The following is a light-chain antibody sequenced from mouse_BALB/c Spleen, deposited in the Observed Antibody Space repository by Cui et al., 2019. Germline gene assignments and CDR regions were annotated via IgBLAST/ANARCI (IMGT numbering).Light chain of an antibody. CDR3: QQRSSYPP. J-gene: IGKJ1*01. Sequence: QIVLTQSPAIMSASPGEKVTITCSASSSVSYTHWFQQKPGTSPKLWIYSTSNLASGVPARFSGSGSGTSYSLTISRMEAEDAATYYCQQRSSYPPFGGGTKLEIK. CDR1: SSVSY. CDR2: STS. V-gene: IGKV4-57*01.